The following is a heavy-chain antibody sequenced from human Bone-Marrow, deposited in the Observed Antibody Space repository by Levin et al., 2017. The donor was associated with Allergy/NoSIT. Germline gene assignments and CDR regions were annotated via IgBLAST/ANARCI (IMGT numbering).Heavy chain of an antibody. D-gene: IGHD3-10*01. CDR3: ARRDSRRGYYYGSGSQDYHHFNFMDV. V-gene: IGHV5-51*01. CDR1: GSSFTTYW. J-gene: IGHJ6*03. CDR2: IHPGDSDT. Sequence: RTGGSLRLSCKASGSSFTTYWIAWVRQLPGQGLEWMGAIHPGDSDTTYSPSFQGQVTFSADRSLSTAYLQWTSLKASDTATYYCARRDSRRGYYYGSGSQDYHHFNFMDVWGKGTTVAVSS.